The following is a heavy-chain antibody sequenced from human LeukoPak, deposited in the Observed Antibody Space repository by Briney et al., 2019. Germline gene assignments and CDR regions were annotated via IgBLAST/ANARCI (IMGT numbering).Heavy chain of an antibody. D-gene: IGHD3-10*01. Sequence: GGSLRLSCAPSGFTFTSYELNWVRQPPGKGLEWVSYISSSGRTIYDAVSVKGRFTISRDNAKNALYLQMDSLRAEDTAVYYCARGARGVIGRFDYWGQGTLVTVSS. V-gene: IGHV3-48*03. CDR3: ARGARGVIGRFDY. CDR1: GFTFTSYE. CDR2: ISSSGRTI. J-gene: IGHJ4*02.